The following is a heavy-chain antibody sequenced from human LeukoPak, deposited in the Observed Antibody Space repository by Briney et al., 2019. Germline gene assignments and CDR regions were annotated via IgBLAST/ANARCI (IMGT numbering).Heavy chain of an antibody. CDR3: AKDLHTSGWYLVDY. D-gene: IGHD6-19*01. CDR2: ISGSGDST. V-gene: IGHV3-23*01. J-gene: IGHJ4*02. CDR1: GVTFSGFA. Sequence: GGSLRLSCVGSGVTFSGFAMSWVRQAPGKGLEWVSGISGSGDSTYYADSVKGRFTISRDNSKNTLYLQLNSLRAEDTAVYYYAKDLHTSGWYLVDYWGQGTLVTVS.